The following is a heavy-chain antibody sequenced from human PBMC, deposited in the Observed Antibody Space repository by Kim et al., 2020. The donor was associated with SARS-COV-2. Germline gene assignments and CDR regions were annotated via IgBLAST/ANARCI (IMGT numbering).Heavy chain of an antibody. J-gene: IGHJ3*02. CDR2: ISSSSSYI. CDR3: ARGGRLRCSGGSCYDDAFDI. CDR1: GFTFSSYS. Sequence: GGSLRLSCAASGFTFSSYSMNWVRQAPGKGLEWVSSISSSSSYIYYADSVKGRFTISRDNAKNSLYLQMNSLRAEDTAVYYCARGGRLRCSGGSCYDDAFDIWGQGTMVTVSS. D-gene: IGHD2-15*01. V-gene: IGHV3-21*01.